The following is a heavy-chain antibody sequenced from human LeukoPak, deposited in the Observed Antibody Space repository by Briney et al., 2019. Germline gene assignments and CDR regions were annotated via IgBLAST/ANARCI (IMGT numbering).Heavy chain of an antibody. D-gene: IGHD2-15*01. Sequence: GGSLRLSCAASGFTFSGSAMHWVRQASGKGLEWVGRIRSKANSYATAYAASVKGRFTISRDDSKNTLYLQMNSLKTEDTAVYYCTTDSPGDCSGGSCSPISSYYYYYGMDVWGQGTTVTVSS. CDR2: IRSKANSYAT. CDR1: GFTFSGSA. CDR3: TTDSPGDCSGGSCSPISSYYYYYGMDV. V-gene: IGHV3-73*01. J-gene: IGHJ6*02.